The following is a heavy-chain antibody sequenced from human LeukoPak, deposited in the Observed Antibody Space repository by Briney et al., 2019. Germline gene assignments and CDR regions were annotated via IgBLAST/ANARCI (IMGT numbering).Heavy chain of an antibody. Sequence: GGSLRLSCAASGFTFSSYGMHWVRQAPGKGLEGVAFIRYDGSTQYYADTVKGRFIISRDNAKNSLYLQMNSLRAEDTAVYYCANAGNLFRSLNYWGPGTLVTVSS. J-gene: IGHJ4*02. D-gene: IGHD4-23*01. CDR3: ANAGNLFRSLNY. V-gene: IGHV3-30*02. CDR1: GFTFSSYG. CDR2: IRYDGSTQ.